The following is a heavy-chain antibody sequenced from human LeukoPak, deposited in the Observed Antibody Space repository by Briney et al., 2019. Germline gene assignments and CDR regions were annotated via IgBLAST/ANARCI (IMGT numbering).Heavy chain of an antibody. Sequence: GGSLRLSCAASGFTFSSYAMSWVCQAPGKGLEWVSAISGSGGSTYYADSVKGRFTISRDNSKKRLYLQMNSLGAEATAVYYWAKDYAPYGDYGQGWSAPWGQEPRATVS. CDR1: GFTFSSYA. CDR2: ISGSGGST. J-gene: IGHJ5*02. D-gene: IGHD4-17*01. V-gene: IGHV3-23*01. CDR3: AKDYAPYGDYGQGWSAP.